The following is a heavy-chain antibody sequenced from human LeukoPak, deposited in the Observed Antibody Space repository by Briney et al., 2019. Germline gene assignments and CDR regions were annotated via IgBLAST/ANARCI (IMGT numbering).Heavy chain of an antibody. V-gene: IGHV3-48*03. CDR1: GFTFSSYE. Sequence: GGSLRLSCAASGFTFSSYEMNWVRQAPGKGQEWVSYISSSGSTIYYADSVKGRFTISRDNAKNSLYLQMNSLRAEDTAVYYCARDGVRGVIANYWGQGTLVTVSS. D-gene: IGHD3-10*01. CDR2: ISSSGSTI. J-gene: IGHJ4*02. CDR3: ARDGVRGVIANY.